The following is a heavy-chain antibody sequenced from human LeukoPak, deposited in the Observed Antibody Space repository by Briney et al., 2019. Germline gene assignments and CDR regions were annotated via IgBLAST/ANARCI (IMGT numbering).Heavy chain of an antibody. J-gene: IGHJ3*02. CDR1: GGTFSSYA. CDR3: ARDVVDCSSTSCAVAFDI. V-gene: IGHV1-69*13. Sequence: SVKVSCKASGGTFSSYAISWVRQAPGQGLEWMGGIIPIFGTANYAQKFQGRVTITVDESTSTAYMELSSLRSEDTAVYYCARDVVDCSSTSCAVAFDIWGQGTMVTVSS. CDR2: IIPIFGTA. D-gene: IGHD2-2*01.